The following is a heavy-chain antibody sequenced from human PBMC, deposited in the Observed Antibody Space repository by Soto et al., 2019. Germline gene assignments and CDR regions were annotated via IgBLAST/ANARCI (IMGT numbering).Heavy chain of an antibody. D-gene: IGHD1-1*01. Sequence: GGPLRLSCTDSGFAFSSSAMSGVRQAPGKGLEWVSSISTSGGSTYYAASLKGRFTISRDNSKNTLYLQMNSLRVEDTAVYYCAKVQNYYYYGMDVWGQGTTVTVSS. J-gene: IGHJ6*02. V-gene: IGHV3-23*01. CDR1: GFAFSSSA. CDR2: ISTSGGST. CDR3: AKVQNYYYYGMDV.